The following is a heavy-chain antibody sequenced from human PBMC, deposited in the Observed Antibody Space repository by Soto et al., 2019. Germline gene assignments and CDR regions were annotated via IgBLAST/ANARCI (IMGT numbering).Heavy chain of an antibody. V-gene: IGHV1-46*01. Sequence: GASVKVSCKASGYTFSDCRMHWVRQAPGQGLEWMGIINPSGGATTYAQKFQGRVTMTRDTSTSTVYMDLSSLTSEDTAVYYCARDGPHRWIDYWGQGTLGTVSS. CDR1: GYTFSDCR. CDR3: ARDGPHRWIDY. J-gene: IGHJ4*02. CDR2: INPSGGAT.